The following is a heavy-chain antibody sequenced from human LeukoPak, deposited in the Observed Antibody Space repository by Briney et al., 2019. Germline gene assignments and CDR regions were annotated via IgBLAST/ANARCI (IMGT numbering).Heavy chain of an antibody. V-gene: IGHV1-24*01. CDR1: GYTLTELS. Sequence: APVRVSCKVSGYTLTELSMHWVRQAPGKGLEWMGGFDPEDGETIYAQKFQGRVTMTEDTSTDTAYMELSSLRSEDTAVYYCATVPRSPIWFGEPAFDPWGQGTLVSVSS. CDR3: ATVPRSPIWFGEPAFDP. J-gene: IGHJ5*02. D-gene: IGHD3-10*01. CDR2: FDPEDGET.